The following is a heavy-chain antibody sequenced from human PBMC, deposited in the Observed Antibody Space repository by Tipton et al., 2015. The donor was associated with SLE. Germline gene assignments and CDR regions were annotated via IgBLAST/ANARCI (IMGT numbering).Heavy chain of an antibody. V-gene: IGHV3-7*03. Sequence: SLRLSCAASGFTFSSYWMSWVRQAPGKGLEWVANIRQDGSEKYYVDSVKGRFTISRDNAKNSLYLQMNSLRAEDTAVYYCAREGVHFWSGSSYYYYYYMDVWGKGTTVTVSS. CDR2: IRQDGSEK. CDR1: GFTFSSYW. CDR3: AREGVHFWSGSSYYYYYYMDV. D-gene: IGHD3-3*02. J-gene: IGHJ6*03.